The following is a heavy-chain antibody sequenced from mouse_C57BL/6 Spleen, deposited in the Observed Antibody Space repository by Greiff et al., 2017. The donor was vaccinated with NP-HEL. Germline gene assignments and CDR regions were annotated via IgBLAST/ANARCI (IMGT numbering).Heavy chain of an antibody. CDR2: INPNNGGT. CDR3: ARRGGGIYYGYDGDAMDY. D-gene: IGHD2-2*01. CDR1: GYTFTDYY. J-gene: IGHJ4*01. V-gene: IGHV1-26*01. Sequence: EVQLQQSGPELVKPGASVKISCKASGYTFTDYYMNWVKQSHGKSLEWIGDINPNNGGTSYNQKFKGKATLTVDKSSSTAYMELRSLTSEDSAVYYCARRGGGIYYGYDGDAMDYWGQGTSVTVSS.